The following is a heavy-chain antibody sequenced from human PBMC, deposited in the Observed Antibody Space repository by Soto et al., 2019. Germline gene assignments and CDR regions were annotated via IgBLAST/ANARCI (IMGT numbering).Heavy chain of an antibody. V-gene: IGHV3-30*18. D-gene: IGHD4-17*01. J-gene: IGHJ6*02. Sequence: QVQLVESGGGVVQPGRSLRLSCAASGFTFSSYGMHWVRQAPGKGLEWVAVISYDGSNKYYADSVKGRFTISRDNSKNTLYLQMNSLRAEDTAVYYCAKETYGDYAWYYYGMDVCGQGTTVTVSS. CDR1: GFTFSSYG. CDR2: ISYDGSNK. CDR3: AKETYGDYAWYYYGMDV.